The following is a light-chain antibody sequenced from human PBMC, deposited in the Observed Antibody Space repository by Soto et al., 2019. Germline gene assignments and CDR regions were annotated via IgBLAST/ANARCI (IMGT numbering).Light chain of an antibody. V-gene: IGKV1-27*01. CDR2: GAS. CDR3: QKYHSPPFT. Sequence: DIQMTQSPSSLSASVGDRVTITCRASQAISKYLAWYQQKPWKVPNLLIYGASSLQSGVPSRFSGSGSGTDFTLTISSLQPEDVATYYCQKYHSPPFTFGPGTKVHIK. CDR1: QAISKY. J-gene: IGKJ3*01.